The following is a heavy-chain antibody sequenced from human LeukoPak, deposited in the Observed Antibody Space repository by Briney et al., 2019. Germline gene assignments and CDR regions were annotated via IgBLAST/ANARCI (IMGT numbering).Heavy chain of an antibody. D-gene: IGHD2-2*01. J-gene: IGHJ4*02. Sequence: PGGSLRLSCAASGFTFSSYWMSWVRQAPGKGLEWVANIKQDGSEKYYVDSVKGRFTISRDNAKNSLYLQMNSLRAEDTAVYYCARDVPAAAGGIDYWGQGTLVTVSS. CDR2: IKQDGSEK. V-gene: IGHV3-7*05. CDR3: ARDVPAAAGGIDY. CDR1: GFTFSSYW.